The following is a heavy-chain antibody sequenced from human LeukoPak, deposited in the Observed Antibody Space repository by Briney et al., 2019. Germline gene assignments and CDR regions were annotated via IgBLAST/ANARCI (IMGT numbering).Heavy chain of an antibody. CDR1: GFTFSSYW. CDR3: ARSPSGVLRYFDWPFDY. J-gene: IGHJ4*02. CDR2: IKQDGTEK. V-gene: IGHV3-7*01. D-gene: IGHD3-9*01. Sequence: GGSLRLSCAASGFTFSSYWMSWVRQTPGKGLEWAASIKQDGTEKYYVDSVRGRITISRDNAKNSLYLQMNSLRAEDTAVYYCARSPSGVLRYFDWPFDYWGQGTLVTVSS.